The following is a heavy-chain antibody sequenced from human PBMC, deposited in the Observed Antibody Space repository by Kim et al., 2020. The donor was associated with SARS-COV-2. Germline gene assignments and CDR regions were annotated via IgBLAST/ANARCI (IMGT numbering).Heavy chain of an antibody. CDR2: INPSGTS. J-gene: IGHJ4*02. Sequence: SETLSLTCDVSGDSISSGGYSWSWIRQPPGKGLEWIGYINPSGTSHYNPSLKRRVTMSVDTSKNQFFLNLTSVTAADTAVYYCARGGGGDHFDYWGQGTLVPVSS. V-gene: IGHV4-30-2*01. CDR1: GDSISSGGYS. D-gene: IGHD2-21*02. CDR3: ARGGGGDHFDY.